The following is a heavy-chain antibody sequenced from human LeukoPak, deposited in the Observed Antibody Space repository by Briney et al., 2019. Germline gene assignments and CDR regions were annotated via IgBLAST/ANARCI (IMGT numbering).Heavy chain of an antibody. CDR2: IYYSGST. J-gene: IGHJ6*03. Sequence: SETLSLTCTVSGGSISSYYWSWIRQPPGKGLEWIGYIYYSGSTNYNPSLKSRVTISVDTSKNQFSLKLSSVTAADTAVYYCARHLQNSYYYYMDVWGTGTTVTVSS. V-gene: IGHV4-59*08. CDR1: GGSISSYY. CDR3: ARHLQNSYYYYMDV. D-gene: IGHD4-11*01.